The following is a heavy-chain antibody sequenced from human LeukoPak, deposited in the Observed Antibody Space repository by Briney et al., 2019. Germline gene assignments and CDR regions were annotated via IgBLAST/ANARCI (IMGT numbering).Heavy chain of an antibody. Sequence: ASVKVSCKASGYTFTSYGISWVRQAPGQGLEWMGWVSAYNGNTNYAQKLQGRVTMTTDTSTSTAYMELRSLRSDDTAVYYCASDDYYDSSGYYFDYWGQGTLVTVSS. J-gene: IGHJ4*02. CDR1: GYTFTSYG. CDR3: ASDDYYDSSGYYFDY. CDR2: VSAYNGNT. D-gene: IGHD3-22*01. V-gene: IGHV1-18*01.